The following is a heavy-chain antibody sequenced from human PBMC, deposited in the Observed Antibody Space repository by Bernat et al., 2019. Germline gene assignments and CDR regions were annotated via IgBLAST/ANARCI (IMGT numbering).Heavy chain of an antibody. V-gene: IGHV3-13*01. CDR2: IGTAGDT. CDR3: ARADGSYFDY. J-gene: IGHJ4*02. CDR1: GFTFSSYD. D-gene: IGHD1-26*01. Sequence: EVQLVESGGGLVQPGGSLRLSCAASGFTFSSYDMHWVRQATGKGLEWVSAIGTAGDTYYPGSVKGRCTTTTENAKNSLYLQMNSLRAGDTAVYYCARADGSYFDYWGQGTLVTVSS.